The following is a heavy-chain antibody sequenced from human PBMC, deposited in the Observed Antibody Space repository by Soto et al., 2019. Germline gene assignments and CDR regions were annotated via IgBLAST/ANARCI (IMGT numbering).Heavy chain of an antibody. J-gene: IGHJ4*02. CDR3: ARENRGVITSQFDY. D-gene: IGHD3-10*01. V-gene: IGHV4-30-4*01. CDR1: GGSISSGDYY. Sequence: SETLSLTCTVSGGSISSGDYYWSWIRQPPGKGLEWIGYIYYSGSTYYNPSLKSRVTISVDTSKNQFSLKLSSVTAADTAVYYCARENRGVITSQFDYWGQGTLVTVSS. CDR2: IYYSGST.